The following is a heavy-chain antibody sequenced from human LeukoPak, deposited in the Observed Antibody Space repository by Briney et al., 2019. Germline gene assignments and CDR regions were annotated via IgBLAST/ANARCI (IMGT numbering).Heavy chain of an antibody. Sequence: SETLSLTCTVSGDSISSYYWSWIRQPPGKGLEWIGYVYYSGSTDYNPSLKNRVTISVHTSKNQFSLNLSSVTAADAAVYYCARAEYCSSTSCYVDWFDPWGQGTLVTVSS. J-gene: IGHJ5*02. CDR2: VYYSGST. CDR3: ARAEYCSSTSCYVDWFDP. D-gene: IGHD2-2*01. V-gene: IGHV4-59*12. CDR1: GDSISSYY.